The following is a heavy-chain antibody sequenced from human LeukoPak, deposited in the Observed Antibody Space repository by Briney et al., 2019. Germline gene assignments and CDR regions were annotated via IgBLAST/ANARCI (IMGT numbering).Heavy chain of an antibody. CDR2: INPSGGST. V-gene: IGHV1-46*01. CDR1: GYSLTNYY. D-gene: IGHD5-24*01. J-gene: IGHJ4*02. Sequence: ASVKVSCKASGYSLTNYYIHWVRQAPGQGLEWMGVINPSGGSTRYTQNFQGRVTMTRDTSTSTVYMELSSLRSEDTAVYYCARGYNYNKFDYWGQGTLVTVSS. CDR3: ARGYNYNKFDY.